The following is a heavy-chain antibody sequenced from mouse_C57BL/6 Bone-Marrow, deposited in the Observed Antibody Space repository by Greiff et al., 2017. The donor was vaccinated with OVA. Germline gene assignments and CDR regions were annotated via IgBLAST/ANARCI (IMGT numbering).Heavy chain of an antibody. CDR1: GYTFTSYW. Sequence: VQLQQPGAELVMPGASVKLSCKASGYTFTSYWMHWVKQRPGQGLEWIGEIDPSDSYTNYNQKFKGKSTLTVDKSSSPAYMQLSSLTSEDSAVYYCARETTVVNWYFDVWGTGTTVTVSA. CDR2: IDPSDSYT. V-gene: IGHV1-69*01. J-gene: IGHJ1*03. CDR3: ARETTVVNWYFDV. D-gene: IGHD1-1*01.